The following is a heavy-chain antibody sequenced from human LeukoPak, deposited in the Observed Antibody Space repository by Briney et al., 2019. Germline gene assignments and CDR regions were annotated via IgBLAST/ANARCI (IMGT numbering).Heavy chain of an antibody. J-gene: IGHJ4*02. CDR2: ISSSGSTI. D-gene: IGHD5-18*01. Sequence: PGGSLRLSCAASGFTFSDSSMSWIRQAPGKGLEWVSYISSSGSTIDYADSVKGRFTISRDNAKNSLYLQMNSLRAEDTAVYYCARDLDTRGPFSFDYWGQGTLVTVSS. CDR1: GFTFSDSS. CDR3: ARDLDTRGPFSFDY. V-gene: IGHV3-11*04.